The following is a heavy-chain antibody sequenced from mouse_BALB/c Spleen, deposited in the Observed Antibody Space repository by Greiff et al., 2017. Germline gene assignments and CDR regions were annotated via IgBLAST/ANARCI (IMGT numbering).Heavy chain of an antibody. D-gene: IGHD1-1*01. J-gene: IGHJ2*01. CDR2: ILPGSGST. Sequence: QVQLKQSGAELMKPGASVKISCKATGYTFSSYWIEWVKQRPGHGLEWIGEILPGSGSTNYNEKFKGKATFTADTSSNTAYMQLSSLTSEDSAVYYCARGGHYYGSSYAYYFDYWGQGTTLTVSS. CDR3: ARGGHYYGSSYAYYFDY. CDR1: GYTFSSYW. V-gene: IGHV1-9*01.